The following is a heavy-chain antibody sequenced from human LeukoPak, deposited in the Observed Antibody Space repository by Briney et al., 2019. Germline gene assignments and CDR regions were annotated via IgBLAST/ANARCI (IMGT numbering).Heavy chain of an antibody. CDR2: ISYDGSNK. V-gene: IGHV3-30-3*01. J-gene: IGHJ4*02. CDR1: GFTFSSYA. Sequence: PGGSLRLSCAASGFTFSSYAMSWVRQAPGKGLEWVAVISYDGSNKYYADSVKGRFTISRDNSKNTLYLQMNSLRAEDTAVYYCAREIGYYGGPRGNFDYWGQGTLVTVSS. D-gene: IGHD3-3*01. CDR3: AREIGYYGGPRGNFDY.